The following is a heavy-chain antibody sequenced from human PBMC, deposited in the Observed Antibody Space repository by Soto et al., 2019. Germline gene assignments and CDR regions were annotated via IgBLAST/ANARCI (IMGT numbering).Heavy chain of an antibody. D-gene: IGHD3-10*01. Sequence: GGSLRLSCAASGFTFSSYVMHWVRQSPGKGLEWVAVISYDGSNKYYADSVKGRFTISRDNSKNTLYLQMNSLRAEDTAVYYCAKGDGSGSYEYYYGMDVWGQGTTVTVSS. CDR2: ISYDGSNK. CDR3: AKGDGSGSYEYYYGMDV. J-gene: IGHJ6*02. V-gene: IGHV3-30*18. CDR1: GFTFSSYV.